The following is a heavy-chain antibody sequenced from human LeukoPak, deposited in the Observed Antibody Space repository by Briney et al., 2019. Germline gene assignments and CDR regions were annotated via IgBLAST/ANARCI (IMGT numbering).Heavy chain of an antibody. CDR1: GLTFKTYA. D-gene: IGHD3-10*01. CDR2: IRSSGDIT. J-gene: IGHJ4*02. CDR3: AKEVRESAWFYFDY. V-gene: IGHV3-23*01. Sequence: GGSLRLSCAASGLTFKTYAMSWVRQAPGKGLEWVSGIRSSGDITYYADSVKGRFPISRDNSMNTLYLQMNSLRAEDTAVYYCAKEVRESAWFYFDYWGQGTLATVSS.